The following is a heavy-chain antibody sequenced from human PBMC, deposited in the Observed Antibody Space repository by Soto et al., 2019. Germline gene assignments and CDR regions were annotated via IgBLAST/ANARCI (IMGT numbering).Heavy chain of an antibody. CDR1: GGTFSSYA. CDR3: AHYYYGSVSYYPT. Sequence: ASVKVSCKASGGTFSSYAISWVRQAPGQGLEWMGGIIPIFGTANYAQKFQGRVTITADESTSTAYMELSSLRSEDTAVYYCAHYYYGSVSYYPTWGQGTLGTVSS. CDR2: IIPIFGTA. J-gene: IGHJ5*02. V-gene: IGHV1-69*13. D-gene: IGHD3-10*01.